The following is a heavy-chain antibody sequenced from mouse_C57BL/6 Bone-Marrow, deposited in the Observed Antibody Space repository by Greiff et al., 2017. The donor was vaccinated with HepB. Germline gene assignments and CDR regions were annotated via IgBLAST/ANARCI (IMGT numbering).Heavy chain of an antibody. V-gene: IGHV8-8*01. CDR1: GFSLSTFGMG. Sequence: QVTLKESGPGILQPSQTLSLTCSFSGFSLSTFGMGVGWIRQPSGKGLEWLAHIWWGDAKYYNPALKSRLTISKATSKNQVFLEIANVDTADTATDYCARRYYGNYDYWGQGTTLTVSS. J-gene: IGHJ2*01. CDR3: ARRYYGNYDY. CDR2: IWWGDAK. D-gene: IGHD2-1*01.